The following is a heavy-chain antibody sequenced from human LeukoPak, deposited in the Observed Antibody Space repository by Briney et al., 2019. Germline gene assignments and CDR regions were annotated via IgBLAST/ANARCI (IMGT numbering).Heavy chain of an antibody. CDR2: ISSSSSTI. CDR3: ARGSGSPTSNYYFDY. J-gene: IGHJ4*02. Sequence: GGSLRLSCAASGFTFSSYSMNWVRQAPGMGLEWVSYISSSSSTIYYADSVKGRFTISRDNAKNSLYLQMNSLRAEDTAVYYCARGSGSPTSNYYFDYWGQGTLVTVSS. CDR1: GFTFSSYS. D-gene: IGHD1-26*01. V-gene: IGHV3-48*04.